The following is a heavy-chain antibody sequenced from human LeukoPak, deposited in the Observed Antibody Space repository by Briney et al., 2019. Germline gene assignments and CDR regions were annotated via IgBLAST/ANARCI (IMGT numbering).Heavy chain of an antibody. CDR1: GESISGFY. V-gene: IGHV4-59*01. CDR3: VRCSGSYCVY. Sequence: SETLSLTCTVSGESISGFYWTWIRQPPGKGLEWIGYIHSTGITSYNPSLKSRVTISVDTSKSQFSLRLNSVTAADTAVYYCVRCSGSYCVYWGQGTLVTVSS. CDR2: IHSTGIT. J-gene: IGHJ4*02. D-gene: IGHD1-26*01.